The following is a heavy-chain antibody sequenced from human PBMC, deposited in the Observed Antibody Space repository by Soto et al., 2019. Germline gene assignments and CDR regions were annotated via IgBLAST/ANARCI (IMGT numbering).Heavy chain of an antibody. D-gene: IGHD3-22*01. CDR1: GFSFSNYA. CDR2: ISVGSGSI. V-gene: IGHV3-48*02. J-gene: IGHJ3*01. CDR3: VMDDRWACDF. Sequence: EVQLVESGGGLVQPGGSRRVSCAASGFSFSNYAMNWVRQATGKGLEWVSYISVGSGSIFYADSVKGRFTISRDDAKNSLDMQMNTLRDAVTAVDYCVMDDRWACDFGSQGTMVTVSP.